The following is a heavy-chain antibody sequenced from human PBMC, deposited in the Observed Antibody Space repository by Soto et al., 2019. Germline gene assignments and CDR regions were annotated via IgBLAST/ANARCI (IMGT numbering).Heavy chain of an antibody. J-gene: IGHJ4*02. V-gene: IGHV4-34*01. Sequence: SETLSLTCAVYGGSFSGYYWSWIRQPPGKGLEWIGEINHSGSTNYNPSLKSRVTISVDTSKNQFSLKLSSVTAADTAVYYCARRFYGDYYFDYWGQGTLVTVSS. CDR2: INHSGST. CDR3: ARRFYGDYYFDY. CDR1: GGSFSGYY. D-gene: IGHD4-17*01.